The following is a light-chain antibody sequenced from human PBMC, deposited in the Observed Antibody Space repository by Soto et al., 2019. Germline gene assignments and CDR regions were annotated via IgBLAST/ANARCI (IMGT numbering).Light chain of an antibody. CDR1: SSDVGSYNY. V-gene: IGLV2-14*01. J-gene: IGLJ1*01. CDR3: SSYAGSTNL. Sequence: QSVLTQPASVSGSPGQSITISCTGTSSDVGSYNYVSWYQQHPGKAPALIISEVSNRPSGVSSRFSGSKSGNTASLTVSGLQADDESDYYCSSYAGSTNLFRTGNKVTVL. CDR2: EVS.